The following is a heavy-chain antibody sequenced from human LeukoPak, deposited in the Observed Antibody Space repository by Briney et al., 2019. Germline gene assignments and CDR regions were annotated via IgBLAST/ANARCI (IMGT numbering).Heavy chain of an antibody. CDR2: IYHSGST. D-gene: IGHD3-10*01. Sequence: SETLSLTCAVSGGSISSSNWWSWVRQPPGKGLEWIGEIYHSGSTNYNPSLKSRVTISVDKSKNQFSLKLSSVTAADTAVYYCAREVPQLWFGELLPSYFDYWGQGTLVTVSS. CDR1: GGSISSSNW. V-gene: IGHV4-4*02. J-gene: IGHJ4*02. CDR3: AREVPQLWFGELLPSYFDY.